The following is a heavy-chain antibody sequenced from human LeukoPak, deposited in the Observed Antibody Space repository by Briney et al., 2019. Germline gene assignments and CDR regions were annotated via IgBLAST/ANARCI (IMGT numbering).Heavy chain of an antibody. CDR1: GFTFSNAW. V-gene: IGHV3-15*01. CDR3: TTDRRGYSYGSARY. J-gene: IGHJ4*02. D-gene: IGHD5-18*01. Sequence: GGSLRLSCAASGFTFSNAWMSWVRQAPGKGLEWVGRIKSKTDGGTTDYAAPVKGRFTISRDDSKNTLYLQMNSLKTEDTAVYYCTTDRRGYSYGSARYWGQGTLVTVSS. CDR2: IKSKTDGGTT.